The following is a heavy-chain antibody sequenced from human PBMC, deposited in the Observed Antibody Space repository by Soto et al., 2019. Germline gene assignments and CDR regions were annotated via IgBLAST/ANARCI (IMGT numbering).Heavy chain of an antibody. CDR1: GFTFSDYY. D-gene: IGHD3-3*01. CDR3: ARDDFWSGFYDYDYYNGMDV. Sequence: PGGSLRLSCAASGFTFSDYYMSWIRQAPGKGLEWVSYISFSGSTIYYADSVKGRFTISRDNAKNSLYLQMNSLRAEDTAVYYCARDDFWSGFYDYDYYNGMDVWGQGTTVTV. J-gene: IGHJ6*02. CDR2: ISFSGSTI. V-gene: IGHV3-11*01.